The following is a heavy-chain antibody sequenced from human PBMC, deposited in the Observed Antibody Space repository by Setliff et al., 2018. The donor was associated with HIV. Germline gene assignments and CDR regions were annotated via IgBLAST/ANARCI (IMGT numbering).Heavy chain of an antibody. V-gene: IGHV3-30*04. Sequence: GGSLRLSCAASGFTFGSYPMHWVRQAPGKGLEWVAVISYGGGLKLYADSVKGRFTISRDNSKESLYLQMNSLTTEDTALYYCAKLLGNGGNSDPFDIWGQGTTVTVSS. CDR1: GFTFGSYP. J-gene: IGHJ3*02. CDR2: ISYGGGLK. CDR3: AKLLGNGGNSDPFDI. D-gene: IGHD2-21*01.